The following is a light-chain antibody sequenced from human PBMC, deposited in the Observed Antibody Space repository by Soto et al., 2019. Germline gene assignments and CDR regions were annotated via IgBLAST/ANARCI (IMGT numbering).Light chain of an antibody. CDR1: QSVLYSANDENY. J-gene: IGKJ1*01. V-gene: IGKV4-1*01. Sequence: DLVLTHSPASLSVSLGERATINCKSSQSVLYSANDENYLAWYQQKPGQPPKLLIYWASTRESGVPDRFSGSGSGTDFTLTISSLQAEDVAVYYCQQFYSTPQTFGQGTKVDIK. CDR3: QQFYSTPQT. CDR2: WAS.